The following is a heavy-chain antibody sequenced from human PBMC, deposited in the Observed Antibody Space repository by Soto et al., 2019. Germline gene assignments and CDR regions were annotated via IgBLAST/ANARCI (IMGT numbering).Heavy chain of an antibody. CDR3: AKGDNLGPKTGYAFDP. J-gene: IGHJ5*02. Sequence: QVQLQQSGPGLVKPSPTLSLTCAISGDSVASNTASGNGIRQSPSRGLEWLGRTYFRSKWYNDYAVSVKSRIIINPDTSNNQFSLQLNSVTPEDTAVYFCAKGDNLGPKTGYAFDPWGQGIMVTVSS. CDR1: GDSVASNTAS. CDR2: TYFRSKWYN. D-gene: IGHD5-12*01. V-gene: IGHV6-1*01.